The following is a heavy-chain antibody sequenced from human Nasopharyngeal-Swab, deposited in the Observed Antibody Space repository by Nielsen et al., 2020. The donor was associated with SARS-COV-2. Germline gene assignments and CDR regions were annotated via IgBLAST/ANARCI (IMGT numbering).Heavy chain of an antibody. Sequence: WIRQPPGKALEWLARIDWDDDKYYSTSLKTRLTISKDTSKNQVVLTMTNMDPVDTATYYCARMHLLTDCSDGACSVFGLDSWGQGTLVTVSS. D-gene: IGHD2-15*01. J-gene: IGHJ5*01. V-gene: IGHV2-70*11. CDR2: IDWDDDK. CDR3: ARMHLLTDCSDGACSVFGLDS.